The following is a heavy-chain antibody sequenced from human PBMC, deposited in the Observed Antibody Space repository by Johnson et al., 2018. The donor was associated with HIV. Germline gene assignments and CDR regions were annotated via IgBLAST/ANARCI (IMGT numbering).Heavy chain of an antibody. D-gene: IGHD3-22*01. Sequence: VQLVESGGGLVQPGRSLRLSCAASGFTFSSYWMSWVRQAPGKGLEWVANIKQDGSGKYYVDSVKGRFTISRDNSKNTLYLQMNSLRAEDTAVYYCAKDGSSGYPDADAFDIWGQGTMVTVSS. CDR2: IKQDGSGK. J-gene: IGHJ3*02. V-gene: IGHV3-7*01. CDR3: AKDGSSGYPDADAFDI. CDR1: GFTFSSYW.